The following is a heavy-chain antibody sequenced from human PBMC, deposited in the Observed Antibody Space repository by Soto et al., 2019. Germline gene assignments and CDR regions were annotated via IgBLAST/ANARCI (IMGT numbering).Heavy chain of an antibody. Sequence: GGSLRLSCAASGFTFSSYAMSWVRQAPRKGLEWVSAISGSGGSTYYADSVKGRFTISRDNSKNTLYLQMNSLRAEDTAVYYCAKDYQQLVLVWFDPWGQGTLVTVSS. V-gene: IGHV3-23*01. CDR3: AKDYQQLVLVWFDP. D-gene: IGHD6-6*01. CDR2: ISGSGGST. J-gene: IGHJ5*02. CDR1: GFTFSSYA.